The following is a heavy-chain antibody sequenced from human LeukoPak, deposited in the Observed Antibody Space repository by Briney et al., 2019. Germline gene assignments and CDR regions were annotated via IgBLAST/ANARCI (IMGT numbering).Heavy chain of an antibody. Sequence: SVKVSCQASGCTFSSYAISWVRQAPGQGLEWVGRIISILGIANYAQRFQGRITITADKSTSTAYMELSSLRSEDTAEYYCESPGYYGSGTPQNYYYYYGMDVWGQGTTVTVSS. CDR2: IISILGIA. CDR1: GCTFSSYA. D-gene: IGHD3-10*01. V-gene: IGHV1-69*04. J-gene: IGHJ6*02. CDR3: ESPGYYGSGTPQNYYYYYGMDV.